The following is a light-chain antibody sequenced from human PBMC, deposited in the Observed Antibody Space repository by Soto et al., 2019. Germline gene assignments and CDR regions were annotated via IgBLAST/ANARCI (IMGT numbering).Light chain of an antibody. CDR3: ISYASINTYV. CDR1: SSDVGGYDY. J-gene: IGLJ1*01. V-gene: IGLV2-14*01. CDR2: DVT. Sequence: QSVLTQPASVSGSPGQSITISCTGTSSDVGGYDYVSWYQQHPGKAPKLMIYDVTNRPSGVSNRFSGSKSGNTASLTISGLQAEDEADYYCISYASINTYVFGT.